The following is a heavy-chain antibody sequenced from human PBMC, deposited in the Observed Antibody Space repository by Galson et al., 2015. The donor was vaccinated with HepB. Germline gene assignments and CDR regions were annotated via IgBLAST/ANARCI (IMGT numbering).Heavy chain of an antibody. CDR2: IWHDGSNK. CDR1: GFTFSSHG. CDR3: AREGLTAMTLFDY. D-gene: IGHD4-17*01. V-gene: IGHV3-33*01. Sequence: SLRLSCAASGFTFSSHGMHWVRQAPGKGLEWVAVIWHDGSNKYYADSMKGRFTISRDNSKNTLYLQVSSLRAEDTAVYYCAREGLTAMTLFDYWGQGTLVTVSP. J-gene: IGHJ4*02.